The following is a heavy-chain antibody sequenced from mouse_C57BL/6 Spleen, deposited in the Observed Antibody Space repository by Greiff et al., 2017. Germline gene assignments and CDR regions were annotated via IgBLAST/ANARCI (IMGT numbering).Heavy chain of an antibody. J-gene: IGHJ2*01. CDR1: GFNIKDDY. CDR3: TTTGVEGDFDD. V-gene: IGHV14-4*01. Sequence: EVQLQQSGAELVRPGASVKLSCTASGFNIKDDYMHWVKQRPEQGLEWIGWIDPENGDTEYASKFQGKATITADTSSNTAYLQLSSLTSEDTAVYYCTTTGVEGDFDDWGQGTTLTVSS. CDR2: IDPENGDT. D-gene: IGHD1-1*01.